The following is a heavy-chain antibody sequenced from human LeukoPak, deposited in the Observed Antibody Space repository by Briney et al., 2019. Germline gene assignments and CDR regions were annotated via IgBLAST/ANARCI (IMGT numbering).Heavy chain of an antibody. Sequence: PGGSLRLSCAASGFTFDDYVMHWVRQAPGKGLEWVSFISWNSATIGYADSVKGRFTISRDNARNSLYLQMNSLRAEDTAVYYCARDLRYSSSFYGMDVWGQGTTVTVSS. J-gene: IGHJ6*02. D-gene: IGHD6-6*01. CDR3: ARDLRYSSSFYGMDV. CDR1: GFTFDDYV. V-gene: IGHV3-9*01. CDR2: ISWNSATI.